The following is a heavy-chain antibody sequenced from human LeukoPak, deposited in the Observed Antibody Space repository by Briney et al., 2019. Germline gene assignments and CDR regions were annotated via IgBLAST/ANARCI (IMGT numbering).Heavy chain of an antibody. CDR2: ITTTSTTK. CDR1: GFTFSTYT. D-gene: IGHD3-10*01. CDR3: ARWDSLGSRVDC. Sequence: GGSLRLSCAASGFTFSTYTMNWVRQAPGKGLEWVSYITTTSTTKLYADSVRGRFTISRDNAKNSLYLQMNSLRVEDTAVYYCARWDSLGSRVDCWGQGTLVTVSS. J-gene: IGHJ4*02. V-gene: IGHV3-48*01.